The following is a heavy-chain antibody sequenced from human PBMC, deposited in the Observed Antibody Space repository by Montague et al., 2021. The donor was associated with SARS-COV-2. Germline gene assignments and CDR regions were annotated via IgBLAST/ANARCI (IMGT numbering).Heavy chain of an antibody. CDR2: IHHGGST. CDR1: GGSFSTYS. J-gene: IGHJ6*03. Sequence: SETLSLTCAVHGGSFSTYSWKWTRQPPGKGLEWIGEIHHGGSTNYNPSLKSRVTISADTSKNQFSLKLTSVAAADTAVYYCARLGDGVVPSPILGVGPYYSYYYMDVWGKGTTVTVSS. V-gene: IGHV4-34*01. CDR3: ARLGDGVVPSPILGVGPYYSYYYMDV. D-gene: IGHD3-10*01.